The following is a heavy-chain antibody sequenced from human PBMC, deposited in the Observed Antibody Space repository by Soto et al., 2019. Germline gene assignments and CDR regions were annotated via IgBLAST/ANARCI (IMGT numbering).Heavy chain of an antibody. J-gene: IGHJ5*02. CDR1: GGTFSSYA. V-gene: IGHV1-69*13. CDR3: ARDLVDCSGGSCSLARWFDP. Sequence: SVKVSCKASGGTFSSYAISWVRQAPGQGLEWMGGIIPIFGTANYAQKFQGRVTITADESTSTAYMELSSLRSEDTAVYYCARDLVDCSGGSCSLARWFDPWGQGTLVTVSS. D-gene: IGHD2-15*01. CDR2: IIPIFGTA.